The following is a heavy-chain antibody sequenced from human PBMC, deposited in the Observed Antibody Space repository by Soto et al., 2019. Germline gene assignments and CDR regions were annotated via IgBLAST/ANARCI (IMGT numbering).Heavy chain of an antibody. CDR2: IWYDGSNK. J-gene: IGHJ5*02. V-gene: IGHV3-33*01. CDR1: VFTFISYG. Sequence: PGWSLRLSCASSVFTFISYGMHWVRQAPGKGLEWVAVIWYDGSNKYYADSVKGRFTISRDNSKNTLYLQMNSLRAEDTAVYYCARESSSWHNWFDPWGQGTLVTVSS. D-gene: IGHD6-13*01. CDR3: ARESSSWHNWFDP.